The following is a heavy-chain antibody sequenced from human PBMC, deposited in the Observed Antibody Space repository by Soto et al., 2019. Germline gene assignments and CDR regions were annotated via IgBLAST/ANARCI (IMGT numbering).Heavy chain of an antibody. CDR2: INPRNGDT. V-gene: IGHV1-2*02. J-gene: IGHJ4*01. CDR3: ARHRLTSGNDYFDH. CDR1: DYALEDNN. D-gene: IGHD2-15*01. Sequence: ASAKVTCTASDYALEDNNLHWLRQAPGQGLEWMGSINPRNGDTFAAQKFQARVTMTRDASITAVYMELIGLTSTNTAVYYCARHRLTSGNDYFDHWGQGTRVTASS.